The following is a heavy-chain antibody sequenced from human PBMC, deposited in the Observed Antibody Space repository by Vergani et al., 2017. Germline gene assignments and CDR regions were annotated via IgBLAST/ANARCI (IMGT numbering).Heavy chain of an antibody. V-gene: IGHV4-61*01. Sequence: QVQLQESGPGLVKPSQTLSLTCTVSGGSISSGSYYWSWIRQPPGKGLEWIGYIYYSGSTNYNPSLKSRVTISVDTSKNQFSLKLSSVTAADTAVYYCARVGGDYTLYYYYYYMDVWGKGTTVTVSS. J-gene: IGHJ6*03. CDR1: GGSISSGSYY. CDR2: IYYSGST. CDR3: ARVGGDYTLYYYYYYMDV. D-gene: IGHD4-17*01.